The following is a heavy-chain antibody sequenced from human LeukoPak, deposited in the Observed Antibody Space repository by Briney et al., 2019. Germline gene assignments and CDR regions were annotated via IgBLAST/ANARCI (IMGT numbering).Heavy chain of an antibody. V-gene: IGHV3-30-3*01. CDR2: ISYDGSNK. J-gene: IGHJ4*02. CDR1: GFTFSSYA. D-gene: IGHD6-6*01. Sequence: GRSLRLSCAASGFTFSSYAMHWVRQAPGKGLEWVAVISYDGSNKYYADSVKGRFTISRDNSKNTLYLQMNSLRAEDTAVYYCARGPGGSSSSDFDYWGQGTLVTVSS. CDR3: ARGPGGSSSSDFDY.